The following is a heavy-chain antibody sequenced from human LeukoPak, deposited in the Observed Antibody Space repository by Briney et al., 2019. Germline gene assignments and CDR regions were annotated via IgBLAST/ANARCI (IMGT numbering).Heavy chain of an antibody. Sequence: PSETLSLTCTVSGGSISSYYWSWIRQPPGKGLEWIGYIYYSGSTNYNPSLKSRVTISVDTSKSQFSLKLSSVTAADTAVYYCARDVVSGYSSSWYWGLDVWGKGTTVTISS. CDR3: ARDVVSGYSSSWYWGLDV. CDR2: IYYSGST. CDR1: GGSISSYY. V-gene: IGHV4-59*01. J-gene: IGHJ6*04. D-gene: IGHD6-13*01.